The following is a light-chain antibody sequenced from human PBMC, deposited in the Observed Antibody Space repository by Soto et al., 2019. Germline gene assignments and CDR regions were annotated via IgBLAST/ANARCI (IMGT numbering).Light chain of an antibody. V-gene: IGKV3-15*01. CDR1: QNISNN. J-gene: IGKJ1*01. Sequence: EIVMKQSPVTLSVSPGERVTLSCRATQNISNNLAWYQQKPGQAPRLVMFGAFTRASGIPARFSGSGSGTEFTLTISSLQSEDFAVYYCQQYNNWPQTFGQGTKVDIK. CDR2: GAF. CDR3: QQYNNWPQT.